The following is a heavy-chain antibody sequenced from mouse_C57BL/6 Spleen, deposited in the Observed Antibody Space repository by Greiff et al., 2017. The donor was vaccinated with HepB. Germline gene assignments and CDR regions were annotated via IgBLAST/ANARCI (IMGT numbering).Heavy chain of an antibody. Sequence: EVKLMESGGGLVKPGGSLKLSCAASGFTFSDYGMHWVRQAPEKGLEWVVYISSGSSTIYYADTVKGRFTISRDNAKNTLFLQMTSLRSEDTAMYYCARPLGRAMDYWGQGTSVTVSS. J-gene: IGHJ4*01. CDR3: ARPLGRAMDY. D-gene: IGHD4-1*01. CDR2: ISSGSSTI. V-gene: IGHV5-17*01. CDR1: GFTFSDYG.